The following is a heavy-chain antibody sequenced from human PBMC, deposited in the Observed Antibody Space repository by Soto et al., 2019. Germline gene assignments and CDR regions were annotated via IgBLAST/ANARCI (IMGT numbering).Heavy chain of an antibody. V-gene: IGHV4-39*01. CDR2: IYYSGST. Sequence: SETLSLTCTVSGGSISSSSYYWGWIRQPPGKGLEWIGSIYYSGSTYYNPSLKSRVTISVDTSKNQFSLKLSSVTAADTAVYYCARATQWSTLLGPFYMDVWGKGTTVTVSS. CDR3: ARATQWSTLLGPFYMDV. J-gene: IGHJ6*03. CDR1: GGSISSSSYY. D-gene: IGHD3-16*01.